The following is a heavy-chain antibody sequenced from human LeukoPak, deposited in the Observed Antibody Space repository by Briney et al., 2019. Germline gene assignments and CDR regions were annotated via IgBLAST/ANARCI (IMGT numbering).Heavy chain of an antibody. CDR1: GFTFSSYS. D-gene: IGHD3-22*01. J-gene: IGHJ3*02. V-gene: IGHV3-21*01. Sequence: GGSPRLSCAASGFTFSSYSMNWVRQAPGKGLEWVSSISSSSSYIYYADSVKGRFTISRDNAKNSLYLQMNSLRAEDTAVYYCARDVKYYYDRTDAFDIWGQGTMVTVSS. CDR3: ARDVKYYYDRTDAFDI. CDR2: ISSSSSYI.